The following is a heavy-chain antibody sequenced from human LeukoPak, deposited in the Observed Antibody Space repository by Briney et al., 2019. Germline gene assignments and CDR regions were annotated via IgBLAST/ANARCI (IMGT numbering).Heavy chain of an antibody. CDR3: ARVVEYSSGWYVPDYYYYYYMDV. D-gene: IGHD6-19*01. V-gene: IGHV1-2*02. J-gene: IGHJ6*03. Sequence: ASVKVSCKASGYTFTSYYMHWVRQAPGQGLEWLGWINPNSGGTNYAQKFQGRVTMTRDTSISTAYMELSRLRSDDTAVYYCARVVEYSSGWYVPDYYYYYYMDVWGKGTTVTVSS. CDR1: GYTFTSYY. CDR2: INPNSGGT.